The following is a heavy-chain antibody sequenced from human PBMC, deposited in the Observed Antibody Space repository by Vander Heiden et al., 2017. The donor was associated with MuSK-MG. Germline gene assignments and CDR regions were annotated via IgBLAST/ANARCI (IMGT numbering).Heavy chain of an antibody. J-gene: IGHJ4*02. D-gene: IGHD3-22*01. Sequence: EVQLVESGGGLVQPGGSLRLSCAASGFTFRSYEMNWVRQAPGKGLEWVSYISRSGSTIYDADSVKGRFTISRENAKNSLYLQMNSLRAEDTAVYYCARDNYYYDSSGYYYNYFDYWGQGTLVTVAS. CDR2: ISRSGSTI. V-gene: IGHV3-48*03. CDR1: GFTFRSYE. CDR3: ARDNYYYDSSGYYYNYFDY.